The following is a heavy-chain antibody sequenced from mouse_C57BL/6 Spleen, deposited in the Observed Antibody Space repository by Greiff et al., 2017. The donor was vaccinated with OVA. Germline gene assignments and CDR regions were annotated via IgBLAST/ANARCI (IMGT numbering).Heavy chain of an antibody. CDR2: ISSGSSTI. V-gene: IGHV5-17*01. D-gene: IGHD2-5*01. Sequence: DVQLVESGGGLVKPGGSLKLSCAASGFTFSDYGMHWVRQAPEKGLEWVAYISSGSSTIYYADTVKGRFTISRDNAKNTLFLQMTSLRSEDTAMYYCARKDSNYVFAYWGQGTLVTVSA. J-gene: IGHJ3*01. CDR1: GFTFSDYG. CDR3: ARKDSNYVFAY.